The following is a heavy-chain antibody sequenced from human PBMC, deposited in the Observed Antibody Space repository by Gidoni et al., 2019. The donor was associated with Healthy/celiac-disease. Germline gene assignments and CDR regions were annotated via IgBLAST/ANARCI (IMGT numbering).Heavy chain of an antibody. J-gene: IGHJ4*02. CDR3: ARLGAMVQGVMISYYFDY. V-gene: IGHV3-33*01. D-gene: IGHD3-10*01. CDR1: GFTLRSDG. CDR2: IWYDGSNK. Sequence: QVQLVESGGGVVQPGRSLRLSCAASGFTLRSDGMHWVRQAPGKGLEWVAVIWYDGSNKYYAASVKGRFTISRDNSKTTLYLQMNSLRAEDTAVYYCARLGAMVQGVMISYYFDYWGQGTLVTVSS.